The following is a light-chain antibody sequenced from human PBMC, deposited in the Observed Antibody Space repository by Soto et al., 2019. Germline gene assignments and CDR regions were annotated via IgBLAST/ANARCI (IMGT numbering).Light chain of an antibody. CDR2: RNN. J-gene: IGLJ1*01. CDR1: SSNIGSNY. V-gene: IGLV1-47*01. Sequence: HSELTQAPSGSGIPGQRGSISCSRSSSNIGSNYVYWYQQLPGTAPKLLIYRNNQRPSGVPDRFSGSKSGTSASLAISGLRSEDEADYYCAAWDDSLSGEVFGTGTKVTVL. CDR3: AAWDDSLSGEV.